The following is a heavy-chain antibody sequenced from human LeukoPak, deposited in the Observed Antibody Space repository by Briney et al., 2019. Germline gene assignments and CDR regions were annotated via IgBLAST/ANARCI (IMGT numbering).Heavy chain of an antibody. Sequence: PGGSLRLSCAASGFTFSNDWMCWVRQAPGKGLEWVANINQDESKKYYADSVKGRFTISRDNAKNSLYLQMSSLTAADTAIYYCARDHAYRADYWGQGTLVTVSS. CDR2: INQDESKK. J-gene: IGHJ4*02. CDR1: GFTFSNDW. D-gene: IGHD2-2*01. V-gene: IGHV3-7*01. CDR3: ARDHAYRADY.